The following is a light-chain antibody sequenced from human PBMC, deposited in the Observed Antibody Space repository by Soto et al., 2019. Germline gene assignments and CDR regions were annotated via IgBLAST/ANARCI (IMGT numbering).Light chain of an antibody. CDR3: SSYVSGNTVM. V-gene: IGLV2-14*01. CDR1: SSDVGAYNQ. CDR2: EVT. J-gene: IGLJ3*02. Sequence: QSVLTQPASVSGSPGQSITISCTGTSSDVGAYNQVCWYQQHPGKVPKLLIYEVTNRPSGVSSRFSGSKSGNTASLTISGLQAEDEADYYCSSYVSGNTVMFVGGTKLTVL.